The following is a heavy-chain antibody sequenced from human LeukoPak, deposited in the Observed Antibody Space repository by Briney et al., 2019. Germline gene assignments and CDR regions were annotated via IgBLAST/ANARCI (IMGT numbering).Heavy chain of an antibody. CDR2: IKEDGSEK. CDR1: GFTFNTYS. D-gene: IGHD1-7*01. Sequence: PGGSLRLSCAASGFTFNTYSMNWVRQAPGKGLEWVANIKEDGSEKYYVDSVKGRFTISRDHAENSLYLQMNSLRAEDTAVYYCARVGNLYFYYYMDVWGKGTTVTVSS. J-gene: IGHJ6*03. CDR3: ARVGNLYFYYYMDV. V-gene: IGHV3-7*01.